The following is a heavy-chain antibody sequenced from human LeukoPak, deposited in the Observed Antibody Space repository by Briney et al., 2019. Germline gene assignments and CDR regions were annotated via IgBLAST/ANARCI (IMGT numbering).Heavy chain of an antibody. V-gene: IGHV1-69*01. Sequence: SVKVSCKASEGTFSSYAISWVRQAPGQGLEWMGGIIPIFGTANYAQKFQGRVTITADESTSTAYMELSSLRSEDTAVYYCARSQYSSGWYPHFDYWGQGTLVTVSS. CDR1: EGTFSSYA. CDR2: IIPIFGTA. CDR3: ARSQYSSGWYPHFDY. D-gene: IGHD6-19*01. J-gene: IGHJ4*02.